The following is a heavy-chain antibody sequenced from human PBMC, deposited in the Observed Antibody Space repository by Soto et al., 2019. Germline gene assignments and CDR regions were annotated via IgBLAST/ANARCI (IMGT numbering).Heavy chain of an antibody. CDR2: IWYDGSNK. V-gene: IGHV3-33*01. CDR1: GFMFSSHG. Sequence: QVQLVESGGGVAQPGRSLRLSCAASGFMFSSHGMHWIRQAPGKGLEWVAVIWYDGSNKYCADSVKGRFTISRDNSKNTLYLQMNSLRVEDTAVYYCGPDTLDYWGQGTLVTVSS. J-gene: IGHJ4*02. CDR3: GPDTLDY.